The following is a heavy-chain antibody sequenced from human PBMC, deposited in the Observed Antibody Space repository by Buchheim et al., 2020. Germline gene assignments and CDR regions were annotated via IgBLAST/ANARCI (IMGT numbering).Heavy chain of an antibody. J-gene: IGHJ4*02. CDR3: TKEPLVNTGYYYPH. CDR1: GFIFSNFG. CDR2: ISYDGSVD. D-gene: IGHD2/OR15-2a*01. V-gene: IGHV3-30*18. Sequence: QVQLVESGGGVVQPRRSLRLSCAASGFIFSNFGMHWVRRAPGKGLEWVAVISYDGSVDYYAASVKGRFTISRDNSKNTMWLQMNSLRPEDTAVYYCTKEPLVNTGYYYPHWGQGTL.